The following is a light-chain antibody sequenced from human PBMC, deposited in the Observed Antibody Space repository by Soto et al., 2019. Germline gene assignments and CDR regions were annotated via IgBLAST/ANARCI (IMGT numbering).Light chain of an antibody. CDR1: QSISSN. Sequence: EIVMTQSPAPLSVSPGERATLSCRASQSISSNLAWYQQKPGQAPRLLIYDTSTRATGIPARFSGSGSGTVFTLTISSLQSEDFAVYYCQQYYNLWAFGLGTKVEIK. CDR3: QQYYNLWA. CDR2: DTS. J-gene: IGKJ1*01. V-gene: IGKV3-15*01.